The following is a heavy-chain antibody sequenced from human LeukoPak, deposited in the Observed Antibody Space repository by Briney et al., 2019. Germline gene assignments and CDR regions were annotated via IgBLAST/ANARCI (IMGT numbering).Heavy chain of an antibody. J-gene: IGHJ3*02. Sequence: PGGSLRLSCAASGFTFSNYGMHWVRQAPGKGLEWVAVISYGGSNKYYADSVKGRFTISRDNSKNTLYLQMNSLRAEDTAVYYCARDPGSCSSTSCFNAFDIWGQGTMVTVSS. V-gene: IGHV3-30*03. CDR1: GFTFSNYG. CDR2: ISYGGSNK. CDR3: ARDPGSCSSTSCFNAFDI. D-gene: IGHD2-2*01.